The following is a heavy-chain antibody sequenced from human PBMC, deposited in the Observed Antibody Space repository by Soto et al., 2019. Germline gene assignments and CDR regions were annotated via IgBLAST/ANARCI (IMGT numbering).Heavy chain of an antibody. V-gene: IGHV3-21*01. J-gene: IGHJ2*01. CDR1: GFTFSSYS. CDR2: ISSSSSYI. Sequence: EVQLVESGGGLVKPGGSLRLSCAASGFTFSSYSMNWVRQAPGKGLAWVSSISSSSSYIYYAVSVKGRFTISRDNAKNSLYLQMNSLRAEDTAFYYGARTRLDYSSSSHWYFDLWGRGTLVTVSS. D-gene: IGHD6-6*01. CDR3: ARTRLDYSSSSHWYFDL.